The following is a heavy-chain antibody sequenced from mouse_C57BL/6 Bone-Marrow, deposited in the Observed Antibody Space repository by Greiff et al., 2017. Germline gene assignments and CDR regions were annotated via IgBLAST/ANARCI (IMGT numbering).Heavy chain of an antibody. Sequence: QVQLQQPGAELVRPGSSVKLSCKASGYTFTSYWMDWVKQRPGQGLEWIGNIYPSDSETHYNQKFKDKATLTVDKSSSTAYMQLSSLTSADSAVYYGARLLRNPYCDAMDYWGQGTSVTVSS. CDR1: GYTFTSYW. J-gene: IGHJ4*01. D-gene: IGHD1-1*01. V-gene: IGHV1-61*01. CDR3: ARLLRNPYCDAMDY. CDR2: IYPSDSET.